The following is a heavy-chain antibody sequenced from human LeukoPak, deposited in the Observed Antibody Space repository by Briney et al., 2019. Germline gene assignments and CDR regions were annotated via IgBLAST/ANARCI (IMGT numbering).Heavy chain of an antibody. V-gene: IGHV4-38-2*02. Sequence: SETLSLTCTVSGYSISSGYYWGWIRQPPGKGLEWIGSIYHSGSTYYNPSLKSRVTISVDTSKNHFSLKLSSVTAADTALYFCARDKRASGRALDYWGQGTLVTVSS. D-gene: IGHD3-10*01. CDR3: ARDKRASGRALDY. CDR2: IYHSGST. J-gene: IGHJ4*02. CDR1: GYSISSGYY.